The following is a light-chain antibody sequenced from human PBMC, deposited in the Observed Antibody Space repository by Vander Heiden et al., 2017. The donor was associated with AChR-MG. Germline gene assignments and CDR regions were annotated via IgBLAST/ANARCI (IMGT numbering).Light chain of an antibody. CDR2: FDS. CDR3: QVWDSSGDHYV. V-gene: IGLV3-21*04. CDR1: NIRGKS. Sequence: SYVLTQPPSVSVAPGKTATITCGGNNIRGKSVHWYQQKPGQAPVLVVYFDSDRPSGVPERVSGSNSGDTATLTISRVEAGDEADYYCQVWDSSGDHYVFGPGTKVTVL. J-gene: IGLJ1*01.